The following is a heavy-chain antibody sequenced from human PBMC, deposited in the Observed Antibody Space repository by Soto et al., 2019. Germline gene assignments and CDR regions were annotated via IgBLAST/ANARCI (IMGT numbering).Heavy chain of an antibody. CDR2: ATRDGSGA. CDR3: VRDGDICDLVY. Sequence: EVQLVESGGGLVQPGGSLRLSCAASGFTFSSYWMHWVRQAPGKGLVWVSRATRDGSGANYADSVKDRFTISRNNIRNTLYLQMNSLRAEDTAVSYCVRDGDICDLVYWGQGILVTVSS. D-gene: IGHD7-27*01. V-gene: IGHV3-74*01. CDR1: GFTFSSYW. J-gene: IGHJ4*02.